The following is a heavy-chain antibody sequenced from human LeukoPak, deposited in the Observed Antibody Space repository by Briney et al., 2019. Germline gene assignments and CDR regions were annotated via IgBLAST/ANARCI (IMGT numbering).Heavy chain of an antibody. CDR1: TFTFSSYW. CDR3: ARRGTYQNWFDP. J-gene: IGHJ5*02. CDR2: IKGDGSEK. D-gene: IGHD3-16*01. Sequence: GGSLRLSCAASTFTFSSYWMSWVRQAPGKGLEWAATIKGDGSEKFYVDSVSGRFTISRDNAKNSLYLQMNSLRAEDTAVYYCARRGTYQNWFDPWGQGTLVTVSS. V-gene: IGHV3-7*01.